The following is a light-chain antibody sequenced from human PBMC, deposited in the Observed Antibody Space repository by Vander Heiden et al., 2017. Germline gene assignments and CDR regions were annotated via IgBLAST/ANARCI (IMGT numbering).Light chain of an antibody. V-gene: IGKV1-39*01. CDR1: QSISSY. CDR2: AAS. CDR3: QQSYSTPV. Sequence: DIQMTQSPSSLSASVGDRVTITCRASQSISSYLNWYQQKPGKAPKLLIYAASSLQSGVPSRFSGSGSGTDFTLTISSLQPEDFATYYCQQSYSTPVFGHGTKVDIK. J-gene: IGKJ3*01.